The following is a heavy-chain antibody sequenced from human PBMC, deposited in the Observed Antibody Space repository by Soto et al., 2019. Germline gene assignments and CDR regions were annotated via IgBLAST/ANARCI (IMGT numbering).Heavy chain of an antibody. CDR2: IVPIGDTS. J-gene: IGHJ4*02. CDR3: VRVVAIPGYPDN. CDR1: GGTFSSYA. D-gene: IGHD5-12*01. Sequence: QVQLVQSGAEVRQPASSVKVSCKTSGGTFSSYAISWVRQAPGQGLEWMGGIVPIGDTSTYAQKFQGTVTITADESTSTVYMELSSLRSDDTAVYYCVRVVAIPGYPDNWGQATLVTVSS. V-gene: IGHV1-69*12.